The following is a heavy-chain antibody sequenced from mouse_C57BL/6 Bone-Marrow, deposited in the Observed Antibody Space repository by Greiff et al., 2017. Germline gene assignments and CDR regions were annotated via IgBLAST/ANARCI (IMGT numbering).Heavy chain of an antibody. Sequence: ESGPGLVKPSQSLSLSCSATGYSFTSGYYWYWIRQFPGNKLEWMGYISYDGSTNYNPSLKNRISITRDTAKNQFFLKLNAVTTEDTATYYCAWADYWGQGTTLTVSS. J-gene: IGHJ2*01. CDR3: AWADY. D-gene: IGHD4-1*01. CDR1: GYSFTSGYY. CDR2: ISYDGST. V-gene: IGHV3-6*01.